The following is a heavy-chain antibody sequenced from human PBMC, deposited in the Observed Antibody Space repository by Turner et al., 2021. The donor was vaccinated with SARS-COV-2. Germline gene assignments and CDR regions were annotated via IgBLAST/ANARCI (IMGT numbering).Heavy chain of an antibody. Sequence: QVQLQQWGAGLLKPSETLSLTCAVYGGSFSGYYWSWIRQPPGKGLEWIGYIYYSGSTYYNPSLKSRVTISVDTSKNQFSLKLSSVTAADTAVYYCARHSPELRGDYFDYWGQGTLVTVSS. D-gene: IGHD1-26*01. CDR3: ARHSPELRGDYFDY. V-gene: IGHV4-34*01. CDR2: IYYSGST. J-gene: IGHJ4*02. CDR1: GGSFSGYY.